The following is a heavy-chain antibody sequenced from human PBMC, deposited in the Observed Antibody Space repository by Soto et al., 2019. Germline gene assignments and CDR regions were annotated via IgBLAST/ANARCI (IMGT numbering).Heavy chain of an antibody. D-gene: IGHD3-10*01. Sequence: QLQLQEPGPGLVKPSETLSLTCSVSGGSISSSSYYWGWIRQPPGKGLEWIGSIYYSGSSYYNPSLKGRVTLPVDTSENKFSLRLSSVTAADTAVYYCATITRAYYMDVWGKGTRSPS. J-gene: IGHJ6*03. CDR3: ATITRAYYMDV. CDR1: GGSISSSSYY. CDR2: IYYSGSS. V-gene: IGHV4-39*01.